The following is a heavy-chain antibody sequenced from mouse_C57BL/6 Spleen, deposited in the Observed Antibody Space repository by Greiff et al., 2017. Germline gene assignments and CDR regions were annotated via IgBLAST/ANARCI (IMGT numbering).Heavy chain of an antibody. V-gene: IGHV1-64*01. D-gene: IGHD1-1*01. Sequence: VQLQQSGAELVKPGASVKLSCKASGYTFTSYWMHWVKQRPGQGLEWIGMIHPNSGSTNYNEKFKCKATLTVDKSSSTAYMQLSSLTSEDSAVDYWASWGTTVVAHDYWGQGTTLTVSS. J-gene: IGHJ2*01. CDR1: GYTFTSYW. CDR2: IHPNSGST. CDR3: ASWGTTVVAHDY.